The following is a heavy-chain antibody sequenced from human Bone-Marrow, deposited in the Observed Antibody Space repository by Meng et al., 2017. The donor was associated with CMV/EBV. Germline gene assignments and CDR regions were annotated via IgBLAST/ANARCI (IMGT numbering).Heavy chain of an antibody. CDR1: GFTFSSYS. CDR3: AREAKPYYYYGMDF. J-gene: IGHJ6*02. Sequence: GESLKISCAASGFTFSSYSMNWVRPAPGKGLEWVSSISSSSSYIYYADSVKGRFTISRDNAKNSLYLQMNSLRAEDTAVYYCAREAKPYYYYGMDFWGQGTTVTVSS. CDR2: ISSSSSYI. V-gene: IGHV3-21*01.